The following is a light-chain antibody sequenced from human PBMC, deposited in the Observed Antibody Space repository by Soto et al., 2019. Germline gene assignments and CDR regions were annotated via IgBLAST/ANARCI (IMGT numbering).Light chain of an antibody. CDR2: GAS. CDR1: KSVNSH. V-gene: IGKV3-15*01. Sequence: ERKVAIALATLSVSPKENAXLSCRTSKSVNSHVAWYQQKPGQGPRLLLYGASTRATGIPVRFSGSGFGTEFTLTISRLQYEDFAVYYCQQYRRLPLFCQVTRLDLK. CDR3: QQYRRLPL. J-gene: IGKJ5*01.